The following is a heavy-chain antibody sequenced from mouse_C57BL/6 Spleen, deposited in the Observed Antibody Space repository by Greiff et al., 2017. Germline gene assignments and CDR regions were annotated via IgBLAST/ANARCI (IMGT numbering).Heavy chain of an antibody. CDR1: GYSFTDYN. Sequence: VQLKESGPELVKPGASVKISCKASGYSFTDYNMNWVKQSNGTSLAWIGVINPNYGTTSYNQKFKGKATLTVDQSSSTAYMQLNSLTSEDSAVYYCAREDYCGSPYAMDYWGQGTSVTVSS. V-gene: IGHV1-39*01. D-gene: IGHD1-1*01. J-gene: IGHJ4*01. CDR2: INPNYGTT. CDR3: AREDYCGSPYAMDY.